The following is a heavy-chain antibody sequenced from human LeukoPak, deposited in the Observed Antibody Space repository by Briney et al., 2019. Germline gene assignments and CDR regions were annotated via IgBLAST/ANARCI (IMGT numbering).Heavy chain of an antibody. V-gene: IGHV3-15*01. CDR2: IKSQTDGGTT. J-gene: IGHJ4*02. CDR3: TTGTWIQLWLADY. CDR1: GFTFTNAC. D-gene: IGHD5-18*01. Sequence: GGSLRLSCKGSGFTFTNACMSWVRLAPGKGLEWVGHIKSQTDGGTTDYAAPVKGRFTISRDDSKNTLYLQLNSLKTEDTAVYYCTTGTWIQLWLADYWGPGTLLSVSS.